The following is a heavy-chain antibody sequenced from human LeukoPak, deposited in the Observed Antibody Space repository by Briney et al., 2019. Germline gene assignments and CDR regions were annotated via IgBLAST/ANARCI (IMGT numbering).Heavy chain of an antibody. CDR2: IGSSGSTI. CDR1: GFTFSSYE. Sequence: GGSLRLSCAASGFTFSSYEMNWVRQAPGKGLEWVSYIGSSGSTIYYADSVKGRFTISRDNAKNSLYLQMNSLRAEGTAVYYCARDRTYCSSTSCPTRAFDIWGQGTMVTVSS. V-gene: IGHV3-48*03. CDR3: ARDRTYCSSTSCPTRAFDI. J-gene: IGHJ3*02. D-gene: IGHD2-2*01.